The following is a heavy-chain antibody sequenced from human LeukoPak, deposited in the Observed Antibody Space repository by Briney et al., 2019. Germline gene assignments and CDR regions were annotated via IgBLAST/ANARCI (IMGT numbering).Heavy chain of an antibody. Sequence: PGGSLRLSCAASGFTFSSYGMHWVRQAPGKGLEWVAVISYDGSNKYYADSVKGRFTISRDNSKNTLYLQMNSLRAEDTAVYYCARVRAARYYGSGSYFSFFDYWGQGTLVTVSS. CDR1: GFTFSSYG. V-gene: IGHV3-30*03. D-gene: IGHD3-10*01. J-gene: IGHJ4*02. CDR2: ISYDGSNK. CDR3: ARVRAARYYGSGSYFSFFDY.